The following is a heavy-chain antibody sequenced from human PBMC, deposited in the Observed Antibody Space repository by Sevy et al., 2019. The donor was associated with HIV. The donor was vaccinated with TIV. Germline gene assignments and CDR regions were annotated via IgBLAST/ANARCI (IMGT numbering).Heavy chain of an antibody. CDR3: AVPLSYDYIWGSYRQGGYYFDY. CDR2: INTNTGNP. CDR1: GYTFTSYA. V-gene: IGHV7-4-1*02. J-gene: IGHJ4*02. D-gene: IGHD3-16*02. Sequence: ASVKVSCKASGYTFTSYAMNWVRQAPGQGLEWMGWINTNTGNPTYAQGFTGRFVFSLDTSVSTAYLQISSLKAEDTAVDYCAVPLSYDYIWGSYRQGGYYFDYWGQGTLVTVSS.